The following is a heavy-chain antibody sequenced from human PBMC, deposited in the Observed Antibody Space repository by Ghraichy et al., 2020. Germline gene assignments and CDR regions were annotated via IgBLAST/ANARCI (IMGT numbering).Heavy chain of an antibody. Sequence: GGSLRLSCAASGLTFSNYAMSWVRQAPGKGLEWVSAISGSGGSTYYADSVKGRITISRDNSKNTLYLQMNSLRAEDTAVYYCAKCDVGGRPYYFAYWCQGTLVTVSS. D-gene: IGHD3-10*02. CDR3: AKCDVGGRPYYFAY. CDR2: ISGSGGST. J-gene: IGHJ4*02. V-gene: IGHV3-23*01. CDR1: GLTFSNYA.